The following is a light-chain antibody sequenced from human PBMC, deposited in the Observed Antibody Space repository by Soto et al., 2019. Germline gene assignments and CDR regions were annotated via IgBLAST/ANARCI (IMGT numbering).Light chain of an antibody. CDR2: DAS. CDR1: QNIDNK. J-gene: IGKJ5*01. Sequence: EIVMSQSPATLSVSPGERATLSSRASQNIDNKLAWYQKKPGQVPRILIYDASTRATGIPDRISGSGSGTDFNLTISRLETEDFAVYYCQQYGSPPQTFGQGTRLEIK. V-gene: IGKV3-20*01. CDR3: QQYGSPPQT.